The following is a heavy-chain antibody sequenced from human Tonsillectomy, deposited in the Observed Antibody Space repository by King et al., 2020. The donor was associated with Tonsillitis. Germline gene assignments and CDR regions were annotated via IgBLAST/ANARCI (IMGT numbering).Heavy chain of an antibody. D-gene: IGHD3-22*01. CDR3: ARGRNYYDMSGPPGDWFDP. CDR2: IYYSGST. J-gene: IGHJ5*02. V-gene: IGHV4-31*01. CDR1: GGSISSGGYY. Sequence: VQLQESGPGLVKPSQTLSLTCTVSGGSISSGGYYWSWIRQHPGKGLEWIGYIYYSGSTYYNPSLMSLVIISVDTSKNQFSLRLTSVTAADTAVYYCARGRNYYDMSGPPGDWFDPWGQGILVTVSS.